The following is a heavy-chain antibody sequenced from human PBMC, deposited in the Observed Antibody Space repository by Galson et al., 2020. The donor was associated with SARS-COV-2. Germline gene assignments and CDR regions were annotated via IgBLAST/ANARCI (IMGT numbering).Heavy chain of an antibody. Sequence: SQTLSLTCSVSGGSISNSSYYWSWIRQPPGKGLEWIGSIHYSGNTYYRPSLKSRVTISIDTSKNQFSLKVNSMTAADTAVYYCAREYYSSPDYWGQGTLATVSS. CDR1: GGSISNSSYY. J-gene: IGHJ4*02. V-gene: IGHV4-39*07. CDR2: IHYSGNT. CDR3: AREYYSSPDY. D-gene: IGHD2-2*01.